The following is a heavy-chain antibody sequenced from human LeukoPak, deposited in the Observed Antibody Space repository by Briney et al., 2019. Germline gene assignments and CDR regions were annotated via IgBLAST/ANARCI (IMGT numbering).Heavy chain of an antibody. CDR3: ARDTTSTSLYCSSTSCQLDY. CDR2: ISSSSSYI. V-gene: IGHV3-21*01. D-gene: IGHD2-2*01. J-gene: IGHJ4*02. Sequence: GGSLRLSCAASGFTFSSYSMNWVRQAPGKGLEWVSSISSSSSYIYYADSVKGRFTISRDNAKNSLYLQMKSLRAEDTAVYYCARDTTSTSLYCSSTSCQLDYWGQGTLVTVSS. CDR1: GFTFSSYS.